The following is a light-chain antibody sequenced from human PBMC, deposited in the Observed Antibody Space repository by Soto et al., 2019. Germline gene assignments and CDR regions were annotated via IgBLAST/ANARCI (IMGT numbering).Light chain of an antibody. Sequence: DIQLTQSPSFLSASVGDRVTLTCRASQGISSYLAWYQQKPGKAPKLLIYAASTLQSGVPSRFSGSGSGTEFTRTVSSLQPEDFATYYCQQLNSYPPTFGGWTQVEIK. CDR3: QQLNSYPPT. J-gene: IGKJ4*01. CDR1: QGISSY. V-gene: IGKV1-9*01. CDR2: AAS.